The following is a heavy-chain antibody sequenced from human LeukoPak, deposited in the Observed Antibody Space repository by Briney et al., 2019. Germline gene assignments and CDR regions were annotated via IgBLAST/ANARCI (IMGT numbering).Heavy chain of an antibody. CDR2: ISGTSGAI. Sequence: PGGSLRLSCAASGFTFSNYPMNWVRQAPGKGLECISYISGTSGAIHYSDSVKGRFTVSRDNAQNSLYLQMNSLRAEDTAVYYCARVDNGISGGDYWGQGTLVTVSS. J-gene: IGHJ4*02. V-gene: IGHV3-48*04. D-gene: IGHD4-23*01. CDR1: GFTFSNYP. CDR3: ARVDNGISGGDY.